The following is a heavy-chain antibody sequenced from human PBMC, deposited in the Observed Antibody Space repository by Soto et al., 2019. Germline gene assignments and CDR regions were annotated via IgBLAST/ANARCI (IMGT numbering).Heavy chain of an antibody. V-gene: IGHV1-18*01. J-gene: IGHJ5*02. Sequence: AAEVSCKASGDAFTSYGSSWVQQSLGQGLEWMGWISAYNGNTNYAQKLQGRVTMTTDTSTSKAYMELRSLRSDDTAVYYCARVRRLTAIGWFAPLGQRTLVTVSS. D-gene: IGHD2-21*02. CDR3: ARVRRLTAIGWFAP. CDR1: GDAFTSYG. CDR2: ISAYNGNT.